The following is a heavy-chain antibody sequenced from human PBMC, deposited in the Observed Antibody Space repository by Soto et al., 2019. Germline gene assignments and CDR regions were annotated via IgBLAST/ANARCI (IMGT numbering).Heavy chain of an antibody. CDR3: AKLRYFDWSSYNWFEY. CDR1: GGSISSSNW. Sequence: SETLSLTCAVSGGSISSSNWWSWVRQPPGKGLEWIGEIYHSGSTNYNPSLKSRVTISVDKSKNQFSLKLSSVTAADTAVYYCAKLRYFDWSSYNWFEYWGQGTPVTVSS. D-gene: IGHD3-9*01. V-gene: IGHV4-4*02. J-gene: IGHJ5*01. CDR2: IYHSGST.